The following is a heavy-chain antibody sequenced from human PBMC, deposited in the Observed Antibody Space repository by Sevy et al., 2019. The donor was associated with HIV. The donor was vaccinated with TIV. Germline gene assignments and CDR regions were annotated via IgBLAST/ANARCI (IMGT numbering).Heavy chain of an antibody. CDR1: GFTFSSYS. D-gene: IGHD3-9*01. V-gene: IGHV3-21*01. J-gene: IGHJ4*02. CDR2: ISSSSSYI. CDR3: ARRYFDWPFDY. Sequence: GGSLRLSCAASGFTFSSYSMNWVRQAPGKGLEWVSYISSSSSYIYYADSVKGRFTISRDNAKNSLYLQMNSLRAEDTAVYYCARRYFDWPFDYWGQGTLVTVSS.